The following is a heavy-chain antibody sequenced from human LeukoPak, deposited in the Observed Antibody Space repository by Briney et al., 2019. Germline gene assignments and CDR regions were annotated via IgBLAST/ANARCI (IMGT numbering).Heavy chain of an antibody. CDR2: IKEDGSAT. V-gene: IGHV3-7*01. Sequence: PGGTLRLSCAASGFTFSTYWMTWVRQAPGKGPEWVANIKEDGSATYYVDSVKGRFTISRDNAKKSLYLQMNSLRAEDTAVYYCAREWGESPQYYFDYWGQGTLVTVSS. CDR3: AREWGESPQYYFDY. J-gene: IGHJ4*02. CDR1: GFTFSTYW. D-gene: IGHD3-16*01.